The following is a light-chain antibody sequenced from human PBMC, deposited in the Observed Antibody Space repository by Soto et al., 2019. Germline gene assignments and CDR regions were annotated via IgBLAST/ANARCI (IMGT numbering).Light chain of an antibody. CDR2: DAT. Sequence: DIQVTQSPSSLSASIGDRVTITCRTSQSIANFLNWYQHKAGKAPKLLIYDATSLYSGVPSRFSGSGSGTDFTLTISSLQPDDFATYYCQQSYRTPRTFGPGTKVDIK. CDR3: QQSYRTPRT. CDR1: QSIANF. V-gene: IGKV1-39*01. J-gene: IGKJ1*01.